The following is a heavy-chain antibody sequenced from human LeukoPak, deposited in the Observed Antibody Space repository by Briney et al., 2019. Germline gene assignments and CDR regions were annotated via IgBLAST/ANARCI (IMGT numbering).Heavy chain of an antibody. J-gene: IGHJ4*02. CDR2: ISSSGSTI. V-gene: IGHV3-48*03. CDR3: ARDLGWLHYAD. CDR1: GFTFSSYE. D-gene: IGHD5-12*01. Sequence: GGSLRLSCAASGFTFSSYEMNWVRQAPGKGLEWVSYISSSGSTIYYADSVKGRFTISRDNAKNSLYLQMNSLRADDTAIYYCARDLGWLHYADWGQGTLVTVSS.